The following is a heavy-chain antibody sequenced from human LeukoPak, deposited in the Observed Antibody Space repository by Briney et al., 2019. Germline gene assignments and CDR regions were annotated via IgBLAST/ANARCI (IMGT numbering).Heavy chain of an antibody. Sequence: PSETLSLTCSVSGGYVSSSTYYWGWILQPPGKGLEWIGSMYHGGSTYYNPSLKSRVTISVDTSKNQFSLKLSSVTAADTAVYYCAREVRDSNYYMDVWGKGTTVTVSS. CDR1: GGYVSSSTYY. V-gene: IGHV4-39*07. CDR2: MYHGGST. J-gene: IGHJ6*03. CDR3: AREVRDSNYYMDV. D-gene: IGHD1-1*01.